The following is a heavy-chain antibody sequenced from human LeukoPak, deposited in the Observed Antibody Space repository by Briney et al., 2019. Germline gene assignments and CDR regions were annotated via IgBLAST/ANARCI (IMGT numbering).Heavy chain of an antibody. CDR1: GFTFSSYS. CDR2: ISSSSSYI. V-gene: IGHV3-21*01. Sequence: GGSLRLSCAASGFTFSSYSMTWVRQAPGKGLEWVSSISSSSSYIYYADSVKGRFTISRDNAKNSLYLQMNSLRAEDTAVYYCARGRKLTAAVPYYYYGMDVWGQGTTVTVSS. D-gene: IGHD6-13*01. J-gene: IGHJ6*02. CDR3: ARGRKLTAAVPYYYYGMDV.